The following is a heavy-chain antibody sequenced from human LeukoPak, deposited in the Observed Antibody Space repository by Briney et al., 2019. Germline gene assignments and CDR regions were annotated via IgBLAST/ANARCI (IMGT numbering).Heavy chain of an antibody. CDR1: GFTFSETW. Sequence: GGSLRLSCAASGFTFSETWMRWVRQAPGKGLEWVGRIKTKTEGGTTDYAPSVKGRFTMSRDDSKNTLYLQMNSVKSDDTAVYYCTTEIYWGQGTLVTVSS. V-gene: IGHV3-15*01. J-gene: IGHJ4*02. CDR2: IKTKTEGGTT. CDR3: TTEIY.